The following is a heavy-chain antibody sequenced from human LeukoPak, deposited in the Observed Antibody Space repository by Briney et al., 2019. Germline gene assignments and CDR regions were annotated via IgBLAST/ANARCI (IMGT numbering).Heavy chain of an antibody. CDR2: FDPEDGET. Sequence: ASVKVSCKVSGYTLTDLSMHWVRQAPGKGLEWMGGFDPEDGETIFSQKFQGRVTMTEDTSTDTAYMELSSLRSEDTAVYYCATSYYYDGSDYYRTDYWGQGTLVTVSS. J-gene: IGHJ4*02. V-gene: IGHV1-24*01. CDR3: ATSYYYDGSDYYRTDY. D-gene: IGHD3-22*01. CDR1: GYTLTDLS.